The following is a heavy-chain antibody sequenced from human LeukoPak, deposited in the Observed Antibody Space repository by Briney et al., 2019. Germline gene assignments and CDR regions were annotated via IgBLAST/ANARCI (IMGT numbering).Heavy chain of an antibody. V-gene: IGHV4-59*01. CDR1: GGSISSYY. J-gene: IGHJ4*02. CDR2: IYYSGST. D-gene: IGHD3-22*01. CDR3: ARHWSGDSSGYYPLDY. Sequence: PSETLSLTCTVSGGSISSYYWSWIRQPPGKGLEWIGYIYYSGSTNYTPSLKSRVTISVDTSKNQFSLKMSSVTAADTAVYYCARHWSGDSSGYYPLDYWGQGTLVTVSS.